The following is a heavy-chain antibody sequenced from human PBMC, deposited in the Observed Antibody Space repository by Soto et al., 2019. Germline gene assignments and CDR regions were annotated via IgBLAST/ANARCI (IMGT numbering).Heavy chain of an antibody. D-gene: IGHD2-2*01. CDR2: IYWADDK. CDR1: GLSLSTSGVG. J-gene: IGHJ5*02. Sequence: QITLKESGPTLVKPTQTLTLTCTFSGLSLSTSGVGVGWIRQPPGKALEWLALIYWADDKGYSPSLKNRLTITKDTSKTQVVLTMTIMDPVDTATYYCAHLDIVVVPAATFWFDPWGQGTLVTVSS. V-gene: IGHV2-5*02. CDR3: AHLDIVVVPAATFWFDP.